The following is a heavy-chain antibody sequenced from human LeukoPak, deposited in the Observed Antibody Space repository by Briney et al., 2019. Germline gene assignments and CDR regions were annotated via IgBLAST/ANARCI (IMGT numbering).Heavy chain of an antibody. V-gene: IGHV4-39*01. CDR3: ARLLPGDY. D-gene: IGHD2/OR15-2a*01. CDR2: IYYSGST. J-gene: IGHJ4*02. Sequence: SETLSLTCTVSGGSISSSSYYWGWIRQPPGKGPEWIGSIYYSGSTYYNPSLKSRVTISVDTYKNQFSLKLSSVTAADTAVYYCARLLPGDYWGQGTLVSVSS. CDR1: GGSISSSSYY.